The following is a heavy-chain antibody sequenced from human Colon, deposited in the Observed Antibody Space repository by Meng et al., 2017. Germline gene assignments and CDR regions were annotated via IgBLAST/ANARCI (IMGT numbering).Heavy chain of an antibody. CDR1: GGSISSYNW. V-gene: IGHV4-4*02. J-gene: IGHJ4*02. D-gene: IGHD6-19*01. Sequence: LQASGPGRVEPSVTLSLTCAVSGGSISSYNWWSWGRQPPGKGLEWIGQIDLGGTPYYNPSLESRVIMSLDKSKNQLSLRLTSVAAADTAVYYCARHGGWHFDYWGQGALVTVSS. CDR3: ARHGGWHFDY. CDR2: IDLGGTP.